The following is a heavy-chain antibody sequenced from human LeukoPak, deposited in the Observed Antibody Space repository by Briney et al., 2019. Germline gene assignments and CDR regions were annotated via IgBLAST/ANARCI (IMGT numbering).Heavy chain of an antibody. V-gene: IGHV3-11*05. CDR2: ISSSSSYT. J-gene: IGHJ4*02. Sequence: PGGSLRLSCAASGFTFSDYYMSWIRLAPGKGLEWVSYISSSSSYTNYADSVKGRFTISRDNAKNSLYLQMNSLRAEDTAVYYCARDLYYYDSSGYKLDYWGQGTLVTVSS. D-gene: IGHD3-22*01. CDR3: ARDLYYYDSSGYKLDY. CDR1: GFTFSDYY.